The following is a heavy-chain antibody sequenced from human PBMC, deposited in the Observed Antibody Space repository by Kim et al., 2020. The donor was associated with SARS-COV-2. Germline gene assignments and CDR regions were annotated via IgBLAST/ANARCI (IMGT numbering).Heavy chain of an antibody. CDR1: GFSFSTYA. J-gene: IGHJ4*02. V-gene: IGHV3-23*01. CDR3: GGSDWFPHDY. CDR2: ISAEGAAT. Sequence: GGSLRLSCAASGFSFSTYAMSWVRQAPGKGLEWVSYISAEGAATYYGDSVQGRFTISRDNSRNTVFLQMNSLRAEDTAIYYCGGSDWFPHDYCGQGTLVT. D-gene: IGHD3-9*01.